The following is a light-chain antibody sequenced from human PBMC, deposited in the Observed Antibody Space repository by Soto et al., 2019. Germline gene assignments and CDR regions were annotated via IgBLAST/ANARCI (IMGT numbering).Light chain of an antibody. CDR1: QSVRGDY. J-gene: IGKJ1*01. CDR2: GAS. V-gene: IGKV3-20*01. CDR3: QQYGSSPRT. Sequence: EIVLTQSPGTLSLSPGERSTLSCRASQSVRGDYLAWYQQKPGQAPRLHIYGASTRATGIPDRFTGSGSGTDFTLTISRLEPEDFAVYYCQQYGSSPRTFGQGTKVDIK.